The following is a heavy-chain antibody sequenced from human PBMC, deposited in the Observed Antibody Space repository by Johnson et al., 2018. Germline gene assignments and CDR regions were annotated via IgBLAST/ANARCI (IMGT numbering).Heavy chain of an antibody. CDR1: GFTFSNFR. D-gene: IGHD1-1*01. Sequence: EVQLVESGGGLVPPGGSLRLSCAASGFTFSNFRMNWVRQAPGKGLEWVSTISNNGGTTYDADSVKGRFTISRDNSKNTLYLQMNSLRPDDTAGYYVGGDSGAFHGTTYPHYYYMDVWGKGTTVTVSS. V-gene: IGHV3-23*04. CDR3: GGDSGAFHGTTYPHYYYMDV. CDR2: ISNNGGTT. J-gene: IGHJ6*03.